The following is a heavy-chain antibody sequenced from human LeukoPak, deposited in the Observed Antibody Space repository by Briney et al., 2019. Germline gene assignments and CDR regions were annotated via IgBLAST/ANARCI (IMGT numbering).Heavy chain of an antibody. Sequence: PGRSLRLSCAASGFTFSSYAMHWVRQAPGKGLEWVAVISYDGSNKYYADSVKGRFTISRDNSKNTLYLQMNSLRAEDTAVYYCARTGSLKSNSYSSGWYLRYWGQGTLSPSPQ. CDR1: GFTFSSYA. CDR3: ARTGSLKSNSYSSGWYLRY. CDR2: ISYDGSNK. V-gene: IGHV3-30*04. D-gene: IGHD6-19*01. J-gene: IGHJ4*02.